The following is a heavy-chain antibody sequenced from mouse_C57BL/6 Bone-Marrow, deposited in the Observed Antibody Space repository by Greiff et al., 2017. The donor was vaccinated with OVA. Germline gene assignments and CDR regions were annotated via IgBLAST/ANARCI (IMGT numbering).Heavy chain of an antibody. J-gene: IGHJ1*03. Sequence: QVHVKQSGAELVKPGASVKLSCKASGYTFTEYTLHWVQQRSGQGLEWIGWFYPGSGSIKYNEKFKDKATLTADKSSSTVYMELSRLTSEDFAVYFCARHEDDGYFDVWGTGTTVTFSS. CDR3: ARHEDDGYFDV. CDR1: GYTFTEYT. V-gene: IGHV1-62-2*01. CDR2: FYPGSGSI.